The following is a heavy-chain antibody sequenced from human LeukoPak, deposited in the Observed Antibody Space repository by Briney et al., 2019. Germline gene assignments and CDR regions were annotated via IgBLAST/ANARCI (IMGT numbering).Heavy chain of an antibody. J-gene: IGHJ4*02. Sequence: NTGESLKISCKGSGYSFTSYWIGWVRQLPGKGLEWMGIIYPGDSDTRYSPSFQGQVTISADKSISTAYLQWSSLKASDTAMYYCARHANGGCSGGSCYEIDYWGQGTLVTVSS. CDR3: ARHANGGCSGGSCYEIDY. CDR1: GYSFTSYW. D-gene: IGHD2-15*01. CDR2: IYPGDSDT. V-gene: IGHV5-51*01.